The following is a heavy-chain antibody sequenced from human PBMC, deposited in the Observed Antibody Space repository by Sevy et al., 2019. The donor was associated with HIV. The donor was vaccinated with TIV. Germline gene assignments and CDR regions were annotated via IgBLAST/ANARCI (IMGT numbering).Heavy chain of an antibody. CDR2: IYPSGIT. D-gene: IGHD2-2*01. J-gene: IGHJ4*02. CDR1: GGSISSNY. V-gene: IGHV4-4*07. Sequence: SETLSLTCTVSGGSISSNYWSWIRQPAGKGLEWIGRIYPSGITNYNPSLKSRVTMSVDTSKNQFSLNLSSVTAADTAVYYCARGWCRSASCYYDYWGQGTLVTVSS. CDR3: ARGWCRSASCYYDY.